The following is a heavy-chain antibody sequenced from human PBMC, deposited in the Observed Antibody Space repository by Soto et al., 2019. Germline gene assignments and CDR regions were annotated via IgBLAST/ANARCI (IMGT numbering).Heavy chain of an antibody. J-gene: IGHJ5*02. V-gene: IGHV1-24*01. CDR1: GYTLTELS. CDR3: ATAQWSGSGYYNWFDP. CDR2: FDPEDGET. D-gene: IGHD3-22*01. Sequence: ASVKVSCKVSGYTLTELSMHWVRQAPGKGLEWMGGFDPEDGETIYAQKFQGRVTMTEDTSTDTAYMELSSLRSEDTAVYYCATAQWSGSGYYNWFDPWGQGTLVTVSS.